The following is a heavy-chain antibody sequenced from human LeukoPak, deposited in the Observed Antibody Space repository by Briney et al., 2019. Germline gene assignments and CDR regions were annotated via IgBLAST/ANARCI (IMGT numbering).Heavy chain of an antibody. Sequence: GGSLRLSCAASGFTFSSYSMNWVRQAPGKGLEWVSYISSSSNTIYYADSVKGRFTISRDNAKNSLDLQMNSLRDEDTAVYYCARDILTKQAYSGYDNWGQGTLVTVSS. D-gene: IGHD5-12*01. CDR3: ARDILTKQAYSGYDN. V-gene: IGHV3-48*02. J-gene: IGHJ4*02. CDR2: ISSSSNTI. CDR1: GFTFSSYS.